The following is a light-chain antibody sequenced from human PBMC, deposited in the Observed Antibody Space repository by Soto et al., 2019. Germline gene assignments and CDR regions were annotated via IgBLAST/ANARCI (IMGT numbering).Light chain of an antibody. CDR2: GAS. J-gene: IGKJ1*01. Sequence: EIVLTQSPATLSFSPGERATLSCRASQNINNYLAWYQQKPGQAPRLLIYGASNRATGIPDRFSGSGSGTDFTLTISRLEPEDFAVYYCQQYGSSGTFGQGTKVDIK. CDR3: QQYGSSGT. V-gene: IGKV3-20*01. CDR1: QNINNY.